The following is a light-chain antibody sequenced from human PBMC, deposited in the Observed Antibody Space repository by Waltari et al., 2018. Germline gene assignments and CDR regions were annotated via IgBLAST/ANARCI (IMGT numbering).Light chain of an antibody. CDR3: CSFTSSSTWV. Sequence: QSALTQPASVSGSPGQSITISCTGTATDIGGYNYVSWYQQHPGKAPKLVIFDVSSRPSGISYRCSASKFGNTASLTISGLQPDDEADYYCCSFTSSSTWVFGGGTKLTVL. CDR2: DVS. CDR1: ATDIGGYNY. V-gene: IGLV2-14*03. J-gene: IGLJ3*02.